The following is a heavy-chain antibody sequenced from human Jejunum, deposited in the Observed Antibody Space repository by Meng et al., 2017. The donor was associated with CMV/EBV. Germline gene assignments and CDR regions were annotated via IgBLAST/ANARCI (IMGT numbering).Heavy chain of an antibody. CDR2: TYGGGVTT. J-gene: IGHJ4*02. CDR1: GFIFSNYA. CDR3: AKGDSSGTSYFDY. D-gene: IGHD3-22*01. V-gene: IGHV3-23*03. Sequence: SGFIFSNYAMGWVRQAPGKGLEWVSITYGGGVTTYSADFVKGRFTISRDNSMNTVFLQMNSLRTDDTAVYYCAKGDSSGTSYFDYWGQGTLVTVSS.